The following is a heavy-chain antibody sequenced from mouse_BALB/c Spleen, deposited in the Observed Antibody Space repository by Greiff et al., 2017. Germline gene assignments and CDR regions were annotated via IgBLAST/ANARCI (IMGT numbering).Heavy chain of an antibody. J-gene: IGHJ2*01. Sequence: EVQGVESGGDLVKPGGSLKLSCAASGFTFSSYGMSWVRQTPDKRLEWVATISSGGSYTYYPDSVKGRFTISRDNAKNTLYPQMSSLKSEDTAMYYCARQLTGYYFDYWGQGTTLTVSS. CDR1: GFTFSSYG. CDR2: ISSGGSYT. V-gene: IGHV5-6*01. D-gene: IGHD4-1*01. CDR3: ARQLTGYYFDY.